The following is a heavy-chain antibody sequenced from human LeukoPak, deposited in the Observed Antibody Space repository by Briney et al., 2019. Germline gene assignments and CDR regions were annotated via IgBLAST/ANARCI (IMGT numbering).Heavy chain of an antibody. CDR2: INHSGST. Sequence: SETLSLTCAVYGGSFSGYYWSWMRQSPGKRLEWIGEINHSGSTNYNPSLKSRVTISVDTSKNQFSLKLSSVTAADTAVYYCARRRQYDSSLFWNFDLWGRGTLVTVSS. J-gene: IGHJ2*01. CDR1: GGSFSGYY. D-gene: IGHD6-6*01. CDR3: ARRRQYDSSLFWNFDL. V-gene: IGHV4-34*01.